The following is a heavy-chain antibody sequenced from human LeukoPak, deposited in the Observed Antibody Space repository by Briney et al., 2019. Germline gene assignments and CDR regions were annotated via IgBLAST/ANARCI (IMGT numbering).Heavy chain of an antibody. J-gene: IGHJ4*02. D-gene: IGHD3-22*01. Sequence: ASVTVSCKASGYTFTSYGISWVRQAPGQGLEWMGWISAYNGNTNYAQKLQGRVTMTTDTSTSTAYMELRSLRSDDTAVYYCARVNYYDSSGYYSFGYWGQGTLVTVSS. CDR2: ISAYNGNT. CDR3: ARVNYYDSSGYYSFGY. V-gene: IGHV1-18*01. CDR1: GYTFTSYG.